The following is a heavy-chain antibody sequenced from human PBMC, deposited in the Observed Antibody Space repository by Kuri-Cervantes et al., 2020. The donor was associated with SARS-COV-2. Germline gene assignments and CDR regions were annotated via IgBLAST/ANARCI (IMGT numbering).Heavy chain of an antibody. J-gene: IGHJ4*02. CDR2: ISSSGSTI. Sequence: GGSLRLSCAASGFTFDDYAMHWVRQAPGKGLEWVSYISSSGSTIYYADSVKGRFTISRDNAKNSLYLQMNSLRAENTAVYYCARDGPYYDLYWGQGTLVTVSS. D-gene: IGHD3-22*01. V-gene: IGHV3-11*04. CDR3: ARDGPYYDLY. CDR1: GFTFDDYA.